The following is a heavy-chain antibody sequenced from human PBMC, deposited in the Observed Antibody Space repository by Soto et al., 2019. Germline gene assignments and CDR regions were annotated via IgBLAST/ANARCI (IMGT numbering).Heavy chain of an antibody. CDR2: IDYSGST. Sequence: SETLSLTCTVSGGSISASSYYWGWIRQPPGKGLEWIGNIDYSGSTNYNPSLKSRVTISVDTSKNQFSLKLTSVTAADTAVYYCARRYGDYFDFWGQGTLVTVSS. CDR3: ARRYGDYFDF. V-gene: IGHV4-39*07. D-gene: IGHD4-17*01. CDR1: GGSISASSYY. J-gene: IGHJ4*02.